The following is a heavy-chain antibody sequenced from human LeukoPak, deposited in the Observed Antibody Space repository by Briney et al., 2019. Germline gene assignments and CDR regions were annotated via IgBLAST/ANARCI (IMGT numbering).Heavy chain of an antibody. Sequence: SETLSLTCTVSGGSISSYYWSWIRQPPGKGLEWIGYIYYSGSTNYNPSLKSRVTISVDTSKNQFSLKLSSVTAADTAVYYCARGTSGWYRGGYYYYMDVWGKGTTVTISS. J-gene: IGHJ6*03. CDR2: IYYSGST. CDR3: ARGTSGWYRGGYYYYMDV. D-gene: IGHD6-19*01. CDR1: GGSISSYY. V-gene: IGHV4-59*01.